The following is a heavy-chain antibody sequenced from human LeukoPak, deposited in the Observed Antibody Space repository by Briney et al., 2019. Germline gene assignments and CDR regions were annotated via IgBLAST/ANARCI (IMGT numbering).Heavy chain of an antibody. CDR3: AKVKWELLGWFDP. CDR1: GFTFSNYG. D-gene: IGHD1-26*01. CDR2: IRYDGTNK. J-gene: IGHJ5*02. Sequence: GGSLRLSCAASGFTFSNYGMHWVRQAPGKGLEWVAFIRYDGTNKYYADSVKGRFTISRDNSKNALYLQMNSLRAEDTAVYYCAKVKWELLGWFDPWGQGTLVTVSS. V-gene: IGHV3-30*02.